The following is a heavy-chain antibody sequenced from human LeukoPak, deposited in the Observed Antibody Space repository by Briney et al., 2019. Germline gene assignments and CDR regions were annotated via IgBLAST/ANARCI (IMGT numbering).Heavy chain of an antibody. Sequence: ASVKVSCKASGYTFTGYYMHWVRQAPGQGLEWMGRINPNSGGTNYAQKFQGRVTMTRDTSISTAYMELSRLRSDDTAVYYCARVAEGLILWFGDLDYWGQGTLVTVSS. CDR3: ARVAEGLILWFGDLDY. V-gene: IGHV1-2*06. CDR2: INPNSGGT. D-gene: IGHD3-10*01. CDR1: GYTFTGYY. J-gene: IGHJ4*02.